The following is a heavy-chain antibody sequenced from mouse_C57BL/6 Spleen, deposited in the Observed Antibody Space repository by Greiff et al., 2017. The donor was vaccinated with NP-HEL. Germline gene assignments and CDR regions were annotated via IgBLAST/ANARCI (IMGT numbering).Heavy chain of an antibody. J-gene: IGHJ2*01. CDR3: ARDSMITTSDY. CDR1: GFTFSSYA. Sequence: EVMLVESGGGLVKPGGSLKLSCAASGFTFSSYAMSWVRQTPEKRLEWVATISDGGSYTYYPDNVKGRFTISRDNAKNNLYLQMSHLKSEDTAMYYCARDSMITTSDYWGQGTTLTVSS. V-gene: IGHV5-4*03. CDR2: ISDGGSYT. D-gene: IGHD2-4*01.